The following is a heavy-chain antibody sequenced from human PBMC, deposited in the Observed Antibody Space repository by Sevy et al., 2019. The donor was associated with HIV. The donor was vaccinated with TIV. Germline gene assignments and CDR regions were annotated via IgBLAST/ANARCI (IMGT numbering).Heavy chain of an antibody. CDR2: LKSKTDGGPT. CDR1: GFTFTNAW. D-gene: IGHD2-15*01. CDR3: TTAGGGTSGGINWFDP. J-gene: IGHJ5*02. Sequence: GGSLRLSCTASGFTFTNAWMSWVRLAPAKGLEWVGRLKSKTDGGPTDYAAPVKGRFTISRDDSKNTLYLQMNSLKTEDTAVYSCTTAGGGTSGGINWFDPWGQGTLVTVSS. V-gene: IGHV3-15*01.